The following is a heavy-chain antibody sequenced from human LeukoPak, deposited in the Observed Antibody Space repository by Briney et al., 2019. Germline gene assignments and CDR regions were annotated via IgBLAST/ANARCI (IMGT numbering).Heavy chain of an antibody. Sequence: GGSLRLSCAASRFTFTSYWMSWVRQAPGKGLELEAKINKDGSEKYYVDSVKGRFTISRDNAKNSLYLQMNSLRAEDTAVYYCARDRTGNNDFWSGYTTFFDYWGQGTLVTVSS. CDR3: ARDRTGNNDFWSGYTTFFDY. V-gene: IGHV3-7*01. CDR2: INKDGSEK. CDR1: RFTFTSYW. D-gene: IGHD3-3*01. J-gene: IGHJ4*02.